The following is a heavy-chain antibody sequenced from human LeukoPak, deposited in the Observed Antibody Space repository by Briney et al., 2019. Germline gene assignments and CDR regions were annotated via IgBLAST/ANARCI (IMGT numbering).Heavy chain of an antibody. Sequence: GGSLRLSCAASGFTFSSYAMSSVRQAPGKGLEWVSAISGSGGSTYYADSVKGRFTISRDNSKNTLFLQMNSLRAEDTAVYYCAKGRYYYDSSDAFDIWGQGTMVTVSS. J-gene: IGHJ3*02. V-gene: IGHV3-23*01. D-gene: IGHD3-22*01. CDR2: ISGSGGST. CDR1: GFTFSSYA. CDR3: AKGRYYYDSSDAFDI.